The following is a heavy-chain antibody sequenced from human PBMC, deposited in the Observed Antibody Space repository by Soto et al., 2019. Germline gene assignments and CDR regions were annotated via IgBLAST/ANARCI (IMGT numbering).Heavy chain of an antibody. CDR2: IYWDDDK. D-gene: IGHD3-10*01. CDR3: ARGGWTTYYSPFFDY. Sequence: QITLKESGPPLVKPTQTLTLTCTFSGFSLSTSGVGVGWIRQPPGKALEWLALIYWDDDKRYRPSLKSRLTITKDTSKNQVVLTLTKLDTVDTATYYCARGGWTTYYSPFFDYWGQGTLVTVSS. CDR1: GFSLSTSGVG. V-gene: IGHV2-5*02. J-gene: IGHJ4*02.